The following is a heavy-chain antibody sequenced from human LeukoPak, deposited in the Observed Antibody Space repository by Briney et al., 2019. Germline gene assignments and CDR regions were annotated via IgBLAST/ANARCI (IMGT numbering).Heavy chain of an antibody. V-gene: IGHV3-66*01. CDR3: AKDSNSSPYYYDSSGYYEEIDY. D-gene: IGHD3-22*01. CDR1: GFTVSSNY. Sequence: PGGSLRLSCAASGFTVSSNYMSWVRQAPGKGLEWVSVIYSGGSTYYADSVKGRFTISRDNSKNTLYLQMNSLRAEDTAVYYCAKDSNSSPYYYDSSGYYEEIDYWGQGTLVTVSS. J-gene: IGHJ4*02. CDR2: IYSGGST.